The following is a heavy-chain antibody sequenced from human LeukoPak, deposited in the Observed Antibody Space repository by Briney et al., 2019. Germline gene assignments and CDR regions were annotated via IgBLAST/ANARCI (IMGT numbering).Heavy chain of an antibody. V-gene: IGHV4-4*02. CDR3: SRVPTTYYYESSGDPPRVIDQKLDD. CDR1: GGSISSSNW. CDR2: IYHSGST. Sequence: PSETLSHTCAVSGGSISSSNWWSWVRQPPGKGLEWIGEIYHSGSTNYNPSLKSRVTISVDKSKNQFSLKLSSVTAADTAVYYCSRVPTTYYYESSGDPPRVIDQKLDDWGQGTLVTVSS. D-gene: IGHD3-22*01. J-gene: IGHJ4*01.